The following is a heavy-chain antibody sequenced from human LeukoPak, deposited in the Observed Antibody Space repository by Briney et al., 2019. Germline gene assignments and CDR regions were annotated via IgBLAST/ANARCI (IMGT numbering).Heavy chain of an antibody. D-gene: IGHD5-12*01. J-gene: IGHJ4*02. CDR2: IIPIFGTA. Sequence: ASVKVSCKASDYTYTSYGISWVRQAPGQGLEWMGGIIPIFGTANYAQKFQGRVTITADESTSTAYMELSSLRSEDTAVYYCARERGYGVTDYWGQETLVTVSS. CDR1: DYTYTSYG. CDR3: ARERGYGVTDY. V-gene: IGHV1-69*13.